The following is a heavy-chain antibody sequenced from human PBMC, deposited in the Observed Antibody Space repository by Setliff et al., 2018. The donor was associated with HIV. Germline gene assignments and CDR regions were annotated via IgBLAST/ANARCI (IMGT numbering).Heavy chain of an antibody. CDR2: INHDRTT. CDR1: GFTFSDSH. D-gene: IGHD1-20*01. CDR3: ARPYSWNPWDAFDI. V-gene: IGHV4-34*01. Sequence: GSLRLSCVGSGFTFSDSHMTWIRQAPGKGLEWIGEINHDRTTYYNPSLKSRVTISVDTSKNQFSLKLTSVTAAETAVYYCARPYSWNPWDAFDIWGQGTMVTVSS. J-gene: IGHJ3*02.